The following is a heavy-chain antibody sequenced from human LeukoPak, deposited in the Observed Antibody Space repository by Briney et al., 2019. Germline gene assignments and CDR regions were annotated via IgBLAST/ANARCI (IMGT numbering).Heavy chain of an antibody. Sequence: GGSLRLSCAASGFIVSSNYMSWVRQAPGKGLEWVSVIYSGGSTYYADSVKGRFTISRDNSKNTLYLQMNSLRAEDTAVYYCARHGSITLVRGRLRYYYMDVWGKGTTVTISS. D-gene: IGHD3-10*01. J-gene: IGHJ6*03. CDR3: ARHGSITLVRGRLRYYYMDV. CDR2: IYSGGST. CDR1: GFIVSSNY. V-gene: IGHV3-53*01.